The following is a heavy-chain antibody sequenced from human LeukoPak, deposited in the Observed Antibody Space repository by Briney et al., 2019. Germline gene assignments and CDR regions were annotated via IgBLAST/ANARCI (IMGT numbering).Heavy chain of an antibody. V-gene: IGHV3-7*01. Sequence: GRSLRLSCAASGFTFSSYGMHWVRQAPGKGLEWVANIKQDGSEKYYVDSVKGRFTISRDNAKNSLYLQMNSLRAEDTAVYYCARVKVPAALFDYWGQGTLVTVSS. D-gene: IGHD2-2*01. CDR2: IKQDGSEK. CDR1: GFTFSSYG. J-gene: IGHJ4*02. CDR3: ARVKVPAALFDY.